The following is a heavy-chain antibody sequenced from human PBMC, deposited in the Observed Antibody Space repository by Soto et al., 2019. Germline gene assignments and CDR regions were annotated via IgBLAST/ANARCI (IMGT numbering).Heavy chain of an antibody. V-gene: IGHV3-23*01. CDR1: GFILNNYA. D-gene: IGHD7-27*01. CDR3: ANRGRNWGALDF. Sequence: VQLLESGGDLVQPVGSLRLACVASGFILNNYAMSWVRQAPGKVLEGVSTIGGTDGDSDGVPWYEDSVKGRFTISRDSSANTLFLHMDNLRSEESDLYYCANRGRNWGALDFWGQGTTVVVSS. CDR2: IGGTDGDSDGVP. J-gene: IGHJ3*01.